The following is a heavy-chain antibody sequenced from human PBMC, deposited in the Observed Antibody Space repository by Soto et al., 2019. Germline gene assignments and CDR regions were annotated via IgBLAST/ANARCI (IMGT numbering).Heavy chain of an antibody. D-gene: IGHD1-26*01. V-gene: IGHV1-46*03. J-gene: IGHJ4*02. CDR2: INPSGGST. CDR1: GYTFTSYY. Sequence: QVQLVQSGAEVKKPGASVKVSCKASGYTFTSYYMHWVRQAPGQGLEWMGIINPSGGSTSYAQKFQGRVTMTRDTSTSTVYMELSSLISEDTAVYYCARDGSGGYYFDYWGQGTLVTVSS. CDR3: ARDGSGGYYFDY.